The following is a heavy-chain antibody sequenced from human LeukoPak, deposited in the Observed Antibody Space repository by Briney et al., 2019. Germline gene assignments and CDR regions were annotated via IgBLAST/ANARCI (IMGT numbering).Heavy chain of an antibody. CDR2: IRSSSSYI. Sequence: GSLRLSCAASGFTFSSYAMSWVRQAPGKGLEWVSSIRSSSSYIDYADSVKGRFTISRDNAKNSLYLQMNSLRAEDTAVYFCARDHGIVVVTASRLDSWGQGTLVTVSS. D-gene: IGHD2-21*02. CDR3: ARDHGIVVVTASRLDS. CDR1: GFTFSSYA. V-gene: IGHV3-21*01. J-gene: IGHJ4*02.